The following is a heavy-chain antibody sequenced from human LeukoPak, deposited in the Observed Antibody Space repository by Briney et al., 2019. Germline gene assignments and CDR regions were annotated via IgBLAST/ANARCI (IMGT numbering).Heavy chain of an antibody. CDR2: IYYSGST. D-gene: IGHD6-19*01. CDR1: GGSISSYY. Sequence: SETPSLTCTVSGGSISSYYWSWIRQPPGKGLEWIGYIYYSGSTNYNPSLKSRVTISVDTSKNQFSLKLSSVTAADTAVYYCARHAWLGSGWEVPIHYFDYWGQGTLVTVSS. V-gene: IGHV4-59*08. J-gene: IGHJ4*02. CDR3: ARHAWLGSGWEVPIHYFDY.